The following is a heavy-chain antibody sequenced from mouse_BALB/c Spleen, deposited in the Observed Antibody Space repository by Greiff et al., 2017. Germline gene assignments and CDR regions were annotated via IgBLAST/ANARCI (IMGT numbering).Heavy chain of an antibody. J-gene: IGHJ4*01. Sequence: LVKTGASVKISCKASGYSFTGYYMHWVTQGHGQSLEWIGYISYYNGATSYNQKFKGKATFTVDTSSSTAYMQFNSLTSEDSAVYYCARGDGTYAMDYWGQGTSVTVSS. D-gene: IGHD2-1*01. V-gene: IGHV1S34*01. CDR3: ARGDGTYAMDY. CDR2: ISYYNGAT. CDR1: GYSFTGYY.